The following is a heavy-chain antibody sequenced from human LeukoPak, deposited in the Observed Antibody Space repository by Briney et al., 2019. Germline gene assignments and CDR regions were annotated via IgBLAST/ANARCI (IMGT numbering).Heavy chain of an antibody. CDR3: ARAPYYYDSSGYYFDY. D-gene: IGHD3-22*01. V-gene: IGHV4-34*01. CDR2: IYHSGST. CDR1: GGSFSGYY. J-gene: IGHJ4*02. Sequence: SETLSLTCAVYGGSFSGYYWSWIRQPPGKGLEWIGEIYHSGSTNYNPSLKSRVTISVDKSKNQFSLKLSSVTAAGTAVYYCARAPYYYDSSGYYFDYWGQGTLVTVSS.